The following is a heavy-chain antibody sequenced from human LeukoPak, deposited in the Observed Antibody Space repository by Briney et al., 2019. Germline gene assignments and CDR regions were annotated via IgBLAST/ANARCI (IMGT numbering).Heavy chain of an antibody. V-gene: IGHV4-59*08. D-gene: IGHD6-13*01. J-gene: IGHJ6*02. CDR3: ARHVSGSWSRGGDYYYGMDV. CDR1: GGSISSYY. Sequence: PSETLSLTCTVSGGSISSYYWSWIRQPPGKGLEWIGYIYYSGSTNYNPSLKSRVTISVDTSKNQFSLKLSSVTAADTAVYYCARHVSGSWSRGGDYYYGMDVWGQGTTVTVSS. CDR2: IYYSGST.